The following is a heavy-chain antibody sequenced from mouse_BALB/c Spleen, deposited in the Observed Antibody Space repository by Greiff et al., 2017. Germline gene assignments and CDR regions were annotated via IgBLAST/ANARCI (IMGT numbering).Heavy chain of an antibody. CDR1: GFTFSSYT. CDR3: ARRDGYFPYAMDY. J-gene: IGHJ4*01. Sequence: EVQGVESGGGLVQPGGSLKLSCAASGFTFSSYTMSWVRQTPEKRLEWVAYISNGGGSTYYPDTVKGRFTISRDNAKNTLYLQMSSLKSEDTAMYYCARRDGYFPYAMDYWGQGTSVTVSS. V-gene: IGHV5-12-2*01. D-gene: IGHD2-3*01. CDR2: ISNGGGST.